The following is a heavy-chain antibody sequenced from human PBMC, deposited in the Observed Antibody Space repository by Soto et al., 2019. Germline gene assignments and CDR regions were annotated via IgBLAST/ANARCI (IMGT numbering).Heavy chain of an antibody. CDR3: AKGVEVDV. V-gene: IGHV3-23*01. Sequence: EVLLLESGGGLVQPGGSLRLSCEASGFSFSSFAMNWVRQAPGKGLEWVSAIGDSGASTYYADSVKGRFTISRDNTRNTLSLQLNSLRAEDTAVYYCAKGVEVDVLGNGTRVSVSS. J-gene: IGHJ6*04. CDR2: IGDSGAST. D-gene: IGHD2-15*01. CDR1: GFSFSSFA.